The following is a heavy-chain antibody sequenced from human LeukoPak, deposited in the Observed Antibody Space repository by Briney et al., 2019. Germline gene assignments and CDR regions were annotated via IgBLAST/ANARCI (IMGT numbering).Heavy chain of an antibody. D-gene: IGHD4-17*01. CDR2: ISAYKGNT. V-gene: IGHV1-18*01. J-gene: IGHJ4*02. CDR3: ARDGPDYGDYVNFDY. Sequence: ASVKVSCKASGYTFSTYGISWVRQAPGQGLEWMGWISAYKGNTYYAQKLQGRVTMTTDTSTSTAYMELRSLRSDDTAVYYCARDGPDYGDYVNFDYWGQGTLVTVSS. CDR1: GYTFSTYG.